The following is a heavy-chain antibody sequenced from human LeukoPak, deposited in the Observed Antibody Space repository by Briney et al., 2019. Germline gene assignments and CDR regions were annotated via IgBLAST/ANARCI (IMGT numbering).Heavy chain of an antibody. D-gene: IGHD3-10*01. CDR2: INPSGGST. CDR1: GYTFTGYY. J-gene: IGHJ4*02. CDR3: ARLDITMVRGVIITSDFDY. V-gene: IGHV1-46*01. Sequence: GASVKVSCKASGYTFTGYYMHWVRQAPGQGLEWMGIINPSGGSTSYAQKFQGRVTMTRDTSTSTVYMELRSLRSDDTAVYYCARLDITMVRGVIITSDFDYWGQGTLVTVSS.